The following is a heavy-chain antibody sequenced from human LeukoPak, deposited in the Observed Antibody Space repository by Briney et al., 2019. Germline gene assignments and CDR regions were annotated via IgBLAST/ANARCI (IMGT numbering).Heavy chain of an antibody. CDR2: IKQDGSEK. V-gene: IGHV3-7*01. J-gene: IGHJ4*02. CDR1: GFTFSSYW. CDR3: ASQLSSGVFDY. Sequence: GGSLRLSCAASGFTFSSYWMSWVRQAPEKGLEWVANIKQDGSEKYYVDSVKGRFTISRDNARNSLFLQMNSLRAEDTAVYYCASQLSSGVFDYWGQGTLVTVSS. D-gene: IGHD2-15*01.